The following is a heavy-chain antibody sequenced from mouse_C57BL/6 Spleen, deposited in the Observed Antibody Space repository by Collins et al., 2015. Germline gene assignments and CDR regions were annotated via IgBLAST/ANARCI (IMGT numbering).Heavy chain of an antibody. CDR2: IRLKSDNYAT. V-gene: IGHV6-3*01. CDR1: GFTFSNYW. CDR3: TGYYSNYYATDY. D-gene: IGHD2-5*01. J-gene: IGHJ4*01. Sequence: EVKLEESGGGLVQPGGSMKLSCVASGFTFSNYWMNWVRQSPEKGLEWVAQIRLKSDNYATHYAESVKGRFTISRDDSKSSVYLQMNNLRAEDTGIYYCTGYYSNYYATDYWGQGTSVTVSS.